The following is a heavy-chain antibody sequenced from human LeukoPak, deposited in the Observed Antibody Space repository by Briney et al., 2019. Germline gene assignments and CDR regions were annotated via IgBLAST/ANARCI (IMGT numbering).Heavy chain of an antibody. V-gene: IGHV4-38-2*01. D-gene: IGHD2-2*01. CDR3: ARLHQGNSDY. CDR2: IYHSGST. CDR1: GGSFSGYY. J-gene: IGHJ4*02. Sequence: SETLSLTCAVYGGSFSGYYWGWIRQTPGKGLEWIGSIYHSGSTYYNPSLKSRVTISVDTSKNQFSLKLSSVTAADTAVYYCARLHQGNSDYWGQGTLVTVSS.